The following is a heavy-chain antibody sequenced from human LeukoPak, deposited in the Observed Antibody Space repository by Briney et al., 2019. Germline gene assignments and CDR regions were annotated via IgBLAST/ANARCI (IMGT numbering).Heavy chain of an antibody. CDR1: GVSISSSNW. J-gene: IGHJ3*02. V-gene: IGHV4-4*02. Sequence: PSETLSLTCAVSGVSISSSNWWSWVRQPPGKGLEWIGEIYHSGSTNYNPSLKSRVTISVDKSKNQFSLKLSSVTAADTAVYYCASITSGSYYAFDIWGQGTMVTVSS. D-gene: IGHD3-10*01. CDR2: IYHSGST. CDR3: ASITSGSYYAFDI.